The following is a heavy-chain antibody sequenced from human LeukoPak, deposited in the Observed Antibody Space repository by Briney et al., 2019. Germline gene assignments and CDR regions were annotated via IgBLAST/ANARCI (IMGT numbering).Heavy chain of an antibody. Sequence: SQTLSLTCAVYSGSFSGYYSSSIRHPPGKGLEWIGEINHSGSTNYNPSLKSRVTISVDTSKNQFSLKLSSVTAADTAVYYCARRGSGSYYSDLMDYWGQGTLVTVSS. V-gene: IGHV4-34*01. D-gene: IGHD3-10*01. CDR1: SGSFSGYY. CDR3: ARRGSGSYYSDLMDY. CDR2: INHSGST. J-gene: IGHJ4*02.